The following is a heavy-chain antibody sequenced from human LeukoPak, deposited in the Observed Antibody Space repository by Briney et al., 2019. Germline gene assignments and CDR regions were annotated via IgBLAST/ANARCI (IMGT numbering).Heavy chain of an antibody. D-gene: IGHD6-13*01. J-gene: IGHJ6*02. Sequence: GGSLRLSCAASGFSFSSYRMNWVRQAPGKGLEWVSSISSSTNSIYYADSVKGRFTISRDNAKNSLYLQMNSLRAEDTAVYYCARTIPAASNYFYYGMDVWGQGTTVTVSS. V-gene: IGHV3-21*01. CDR3: ARTIPAASNYFYYGMDV. CDR2: ISSSTNSI. CDR1: GFSFSSYR.